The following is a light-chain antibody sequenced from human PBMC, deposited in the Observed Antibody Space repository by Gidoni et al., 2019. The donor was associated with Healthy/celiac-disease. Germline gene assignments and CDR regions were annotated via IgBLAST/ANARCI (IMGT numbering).Light chain of an antibody. CDR1: QSVGGN. CDR2: DAS. Sequence: EIVMTQSPATLSVSPGERATFSCRASQSVGGNLAWYQRKPGQTPRLLTYDASTRTPGIPARFSGSGSGTEFTLTISSLQSEDFAVYYCQQYNNWPQTFGQGTKVEIK. V-gene: IGKV3-15*01. J-gene: IGKJ1*01. CDR3: QQYNNWPQT.